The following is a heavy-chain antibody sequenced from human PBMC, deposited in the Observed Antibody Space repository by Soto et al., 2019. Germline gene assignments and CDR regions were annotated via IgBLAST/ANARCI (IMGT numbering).Heavy chain of an antibody. CDR3: AKGRMVRGVQGPLGY. D-gene: IGHD3-10*01. J-gene: IGHJ4*02. V-gene: IGHV3-30*18. CDR1: GFTFSSYG. Sequence: GGSLRLSCAASGFTFSSYGMHWVRQAPGKGLEWVAVISYDGSNKYYADSVKGRFTISRDNSKNTLYLQMNSLRAEDTAVYYCAKGRMVRGVQGPLGYWGQGTLVTAPQ. CDR2: ISYDGSNK.